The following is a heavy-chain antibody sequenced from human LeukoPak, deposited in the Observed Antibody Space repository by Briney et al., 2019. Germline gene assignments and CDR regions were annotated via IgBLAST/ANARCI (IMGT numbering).Heavy chain of an antibody. V-gene: IGHV3-23*01. CDR3: AKGSSSSRPYYFDC. Sequence: GGSLRLSCTAPGFTFSTYAMSWVRQAPGKGLEWFSAITGGGDDTYYADSVKGRFTISRDNSKNTLYLQMNSLRVEDTAVYYCAKGSSSSRPYYFDCWGQGALVTVSS. CDR1: GFTFSTYA. CDR2: ITGGGDDT. D-gene: IGHD6-6*01. J-gene: IGHJ4*02.